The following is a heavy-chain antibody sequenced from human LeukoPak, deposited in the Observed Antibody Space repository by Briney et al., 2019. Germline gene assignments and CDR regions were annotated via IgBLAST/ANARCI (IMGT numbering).Heavy chain of an antibody. V-gene: IGHV4-59*01. Sequence: PSETLSLTCTVSGGSISSYYWSWIRQPPGKGLEWIGYIYYSGSTNYNPSLKSRVTISVDTSKNQFSLKLSSVTAADTAVYYCAKASSWYHGPYYYYGMDVWGQGTTVTVSS. CDR2: IYYSGST. J-gene: IGHJ6*02. CDR1: GGSISSYY. CDR3: AKASSWYHGPYYYYGMDV. D-gene: IGHD6-13*01.